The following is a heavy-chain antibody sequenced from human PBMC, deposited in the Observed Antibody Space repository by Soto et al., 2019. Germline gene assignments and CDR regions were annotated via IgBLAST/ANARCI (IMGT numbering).Heavy chain of an antibody. Sequence: QVDLVQSGAEVKKPGASVTISCKASGSAITRYYIHWVRQAPGRGLEWMGIINPGGGSASYAQKFQDRVTIDKDTATGKVYMDLRSLGTEDTAVYYCARYTSGSSLNGLDVWGQGTTVNVSS. D-gene: IGHD5-12*01. V-gene: IGHV1-46*01. CDR1: GSAITRYY. CDR3: ARYTSGSSLNGLDV. CDR2: INPGGGSA. J-gene: IGHJ6*02.